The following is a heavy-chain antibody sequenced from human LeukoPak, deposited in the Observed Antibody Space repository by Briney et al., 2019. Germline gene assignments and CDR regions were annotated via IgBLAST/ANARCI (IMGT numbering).Heavy chain of an antibody. CDR1: GFTFSSYA. J-gene: IGHJ3*02. CDR3: ARGRVVNDAFDI. CDR2: ISSNGGST. Sequence: GGSLRLSCAASGFTFSSYAMHWVRRAPGKGLEYVSAISSNGGSTYYANSVKGRFTISRDNSKNTLYLQMGSLRAEDMAVYYCARGRVVNDAFDIWGQGTMVTVSS. V-gene: IGHV3-64*01. D-gene: IGHD2-15*01.